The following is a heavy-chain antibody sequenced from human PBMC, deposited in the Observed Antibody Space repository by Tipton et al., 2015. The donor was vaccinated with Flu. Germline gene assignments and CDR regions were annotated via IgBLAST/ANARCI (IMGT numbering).Heavy chain of an antibody. CDR1: GFTFSSYS. V-gene: IGHV3-21*01. J-gene: IGHJ5*02. D-gene: IGHD3-9*01. CDR3: VKKPPGGLRYFACQINPPGPLDP. CDR2: ISSSSSYI. Sequence: SLRLSRAASGFTFSSYSMNWVRQAPGKGLEWVSSISSSSSYIYYADSVKGRFTISRDNAKNSLYLQMNSLRAEDTAMYYCVKKPPGGLRYFACQINPPGPLDPWGRGTLVTVSS.